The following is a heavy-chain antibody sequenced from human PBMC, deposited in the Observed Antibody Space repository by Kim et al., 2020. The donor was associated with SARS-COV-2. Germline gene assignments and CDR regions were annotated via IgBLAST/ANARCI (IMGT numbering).Heavy chain of an antibody. CDR1: GGSISSSNW. D-gene: IGHD2-2*02. CDR3: ARLRKGYCSSTSCYTYYSGMDV. J-gene: IGHJ6*02. CDR2: IYHSGST. Sequence: SETLSLTCAVSGGSISSSNWWSWVRQPPGKGLEWIGEIYHSGSTNYNPSLKSRVTISVDKSKNQFSLQLSSVTAADTAVYYCARLRKGYCSSTSCYTYYSGMDVWGQGTPVTVSS. V-gene: IGHV4-4*02.